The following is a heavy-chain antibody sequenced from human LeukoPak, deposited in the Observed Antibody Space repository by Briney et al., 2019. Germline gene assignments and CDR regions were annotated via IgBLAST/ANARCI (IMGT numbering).Heavy chain of an antibody. CDR1: GFTFSTYA. Sequence: GESLRLSCAASGFTFSTYAMHWARQAPGKGLEWVSIISTSGDTTYYAGSVKGRFTISRDNSKNTLFLQMNSLRAEDTAVYYCARGSPLSYYFDYWGQGTLVTVSS. CDR3: ARGSPLSYYFDY. V-gene: IGHV3-23*01. D-gene: IGHD2/OR15-2a*01. J-gene: IGHJ4*02. CDR2: ISTSGDTT.